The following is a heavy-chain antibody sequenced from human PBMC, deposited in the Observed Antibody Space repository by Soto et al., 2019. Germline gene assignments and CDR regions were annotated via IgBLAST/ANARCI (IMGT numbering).Heavy chain of an antibody. D-gene: IGHD1-1*01. V-gene: IGHV4-34*01. CDR1: GGSFSGYY. J-gene: IGHJ6*03. CDR2: INHSGST. CDR3: ARGTGTTRYYYYYYMDV. Sequence: SSETLSLTCAVYGGSFSGYYWSWIRQPPGKGLEWIGEINHSGSTNYNPSLKSRVTISVDTSKNQFSLKLSSVTAADTAMYYCARGTGTTRYYYYYYMDVWGKGTTVTVSS.